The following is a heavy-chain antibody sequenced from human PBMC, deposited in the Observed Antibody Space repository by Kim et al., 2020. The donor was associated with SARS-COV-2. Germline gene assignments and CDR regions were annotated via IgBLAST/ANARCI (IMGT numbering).Heavy chain of an antibody. V-gene: IGHV3-9*01. J-gene: IGHJ6*02. CDR3: AKEHCTTATCYMGEGGMDG. Sequence: GGSVRLSCEASGFTFDVYSIHWVRQAPGKGLEWVSGISWNSDKIGYEGSVKGRFTISRDNANKSLYLQMNSLRVEDTAFYYCAKEHCTTATCYMGEGGMDGWGQGTAVTVSS. CDR1: GFTFDVYS. D-gene: IGHD2-2*01. CDR2: ISWNSDKI.